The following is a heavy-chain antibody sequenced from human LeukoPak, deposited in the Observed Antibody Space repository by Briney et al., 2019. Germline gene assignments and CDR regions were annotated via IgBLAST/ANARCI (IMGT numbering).Heavy chain of an antibody. D-gene: IGHD2-15*01. V-gene: IGHV3-48*02. Sequence: TIYYADSVKGRFTISRDNAKNSLYLQMNSLRDEDTAVYYCAREGSNCSGGSCYLYYFDYWGQGTLVTVSS. CDR2: TI. CDR3: AREGSNCSGGSCYLYYFDY. J-gene: IGHJ4*02.